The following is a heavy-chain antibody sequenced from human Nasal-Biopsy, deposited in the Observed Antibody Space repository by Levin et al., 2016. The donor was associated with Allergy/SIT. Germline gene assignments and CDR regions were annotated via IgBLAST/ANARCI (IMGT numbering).Heavy chain of an antibody. CDR2: MNTDGTIT. V-gene: IGHV3-74*01. CDR1: GFTFSTYW. CDR3: ARAIVTSRGVSDI. Sequence: GESLKISCAASGFTFSTYWMHWVRQAPGKGLVWVSRMNTDGTITTYADSVRGRFTISRDNAKNTLYLQMNSLRAEDTAIYYCARAIVTSRGVSDIWGQGTMVTVSS. D-gene: IGHD3-10*01. J-gene: IGHJ3*02.